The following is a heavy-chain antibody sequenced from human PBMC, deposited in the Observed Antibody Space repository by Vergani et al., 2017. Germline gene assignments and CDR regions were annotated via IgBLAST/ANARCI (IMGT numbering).Heavy chain of an antibody. Sequence: QVQLQESAPGLVRPSQTLSLTCTVPGGSISSGSYYWSWFRPPAGKGLEWIGRFYTGGGTSYNPSLKSRVTISVDTSKNQFSLQLSSVTAADTAVYYCARDPLYSTTWPFLLRDMDVGGQGTTVTVS. CDR3: ARDPLYSTTWPFLLRDMDV. CDR2: FYTGGGT. D-gene: IGHD6-13*01. J-gene: IGHJ6*02. V-gene: IGHV4-61*02. CDR1: GGSISSGSYY.